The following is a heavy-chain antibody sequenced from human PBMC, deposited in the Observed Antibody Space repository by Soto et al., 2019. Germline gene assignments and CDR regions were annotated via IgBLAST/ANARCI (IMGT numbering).Heavy chain of an antibody. Sequence: VGSLRLSCAASGFTFSSYAMSWVRQAPGKGLEWVSAISGSGGSTYYADSVKGRFTISRDNSKNTLYLQMNSLRAEDTAVYYCAKASGYSSSIDAFDIWGQGTMVTVSS. V-gene: IGHV3-23*01. CDR3: AKASGYSSSIDAFDI. J-gene: IGHJ3*02. CDR1: GFTFSSYA. CDR2: ISGSGGST. D-gene: IGHD6-13*01.